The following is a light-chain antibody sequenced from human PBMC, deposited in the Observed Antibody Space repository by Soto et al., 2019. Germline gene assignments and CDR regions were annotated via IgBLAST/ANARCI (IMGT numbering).Light chain of an antibody. CDR3: QKYNNVPFT. Sequence: DTQMTQSPYSLSASVGDRVTITCRASEAISIYLAWYQQKPGKVPNLLIYGASTLQSGVPSRFSGSGSGTDFNLTISSLQPEDVATYYCQKYNNVPFTFGPGTKVEIK. CDR1: EAISIY. CDR2: GAS. J-gene: IGKJ3*01. V-gene: IGKV1-27*01.